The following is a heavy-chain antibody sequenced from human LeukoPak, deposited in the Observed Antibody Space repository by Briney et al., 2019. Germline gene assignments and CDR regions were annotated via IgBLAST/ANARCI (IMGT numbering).Heavy chain of an antibody. D-gene: IGHD2-15*01. J-gene: IGHJ4*02. V-gene: IGHV3-9*01. CDR1: GFTFDDYA. Sequence: GGSLRLSCTASGFTFDDYAMHWVRQAPGKGLEWVSGISWKSGRIDYADSVKGRFTISRDNAKNSLYLQMNSLRAEDTAVYYCAAEGQWSLVHYFNSWGQGTLVTVSS. CDR3: AAEGQWSLVHYFNS. CDR2: ISWKSGRI.